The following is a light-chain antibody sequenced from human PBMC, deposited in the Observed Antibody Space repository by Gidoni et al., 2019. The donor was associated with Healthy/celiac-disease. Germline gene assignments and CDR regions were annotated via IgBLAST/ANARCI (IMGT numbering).Light chain of an antibody. CDR3: QQYNNWPPWT. J-gene: IGKJ1*01. Sequence: EIVMTQSPATLSVSPGERATLSCRASQSVSSNLAWYQQKPGQAPRLLIYGASTRDTGIPARFSGSGSGTEFTLTISSLQSEDFAVYYCQQYNNWPPWTCXQXTKVEIK. CDR1: QSVSSN. CDR2: GAS. V-gene: IGKV3-15*01.